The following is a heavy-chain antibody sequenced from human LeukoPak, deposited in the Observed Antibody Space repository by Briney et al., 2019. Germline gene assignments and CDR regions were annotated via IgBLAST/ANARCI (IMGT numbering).Heavy chain of an antibody. J-gene: IGHJ5*02. CDR2: ISRGSRSI. CDR3: ARLVSKTMWA. V-gene: IGHV3-48*04. Sequence: GGSLRLSCAASGFTFSDYSMNWVRQAPGKGLKWVSYISRGSRSIDYADSVKGRFTISRDNAKNSLYLQMNSLRADDTALYYCARLVSKTMWAWGQGTRVTVSS. D-gene: IGHD2/OR15-2a*01. CDR1: GFTFSDYS.